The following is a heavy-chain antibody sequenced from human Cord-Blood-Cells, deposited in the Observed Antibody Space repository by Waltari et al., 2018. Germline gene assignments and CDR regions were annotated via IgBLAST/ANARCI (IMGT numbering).Heavy chain of an antibody. CDR3: ARALGSGITMVRGVIPSYYFDY. V-gene: IGHV1-69*01. Sequence: QVQLVQSGAEVKKPGSSVKVSCKASGGTFSSYAISWVRQAPGPGLEWMGGIIPIFGTANYAQKFQGRVTITADESTSTAYMELSSLRSEDTAVYYCARALGSGITMVRGVIPSYYFDYWGQGTLVTVSS. CDR1: GGTFSSYA. D-gene: IGHD3-10*01. CDR2: IIPIFGTA. J-gene: IGHJ4*02.